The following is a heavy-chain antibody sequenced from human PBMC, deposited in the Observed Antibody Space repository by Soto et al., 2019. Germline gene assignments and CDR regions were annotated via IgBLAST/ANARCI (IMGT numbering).Heavy chain of an antibody. CDR3: ARGRGIVSVPAATYGVDV. D-gene: IGHD2-2*01. V-gene: IGHV1-8*01. Sequence: QVQLVQSGAEVKKPGASVRVSCKASGYTFITSDINWVRQATGQGLDWMVWMNPNSGNTGYAQKFQGTVTMTRNTSQSTAYMELRSLRSEDTAVYYCARGRGIVSVPAATYGVDVWGQGTAVTVSS. J-gene: IGHJ6*02. CDR2: MNPNSGNT. CDR1: GYTFITSD.